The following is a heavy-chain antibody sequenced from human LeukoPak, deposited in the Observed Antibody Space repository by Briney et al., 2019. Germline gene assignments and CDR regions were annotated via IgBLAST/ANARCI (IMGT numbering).Heavy chain of an antibody. CDR3: ARDMRRYNWNSDAFDI. V-gene: IGHV3-30*04. Sequence: GGSLRLSCAASGFTFSSYAMHWVRQAPGKGLEWVAVISYDGSNKYYADSVKGRFTISRDNSKNTLYLQMNSLRAEDTAVYYCARDMRRYNWNSDAFDIWGQGTMVTVSS. CDR2: ISYDGSNK. J-gene: IGHJ3*02. D-gene: IGHD1/OR15-1a*01. CDR1: GFTFSSYA.